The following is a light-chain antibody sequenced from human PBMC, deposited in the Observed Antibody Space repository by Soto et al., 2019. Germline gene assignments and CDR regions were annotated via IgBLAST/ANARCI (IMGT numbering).Light chain of an antibody. CDR3: QQSFVSPWT. J-gene: IGKJ1*01. CDR1: QNMHKY. V-gene: IGKV1-39*01. CDR2: EAT. Sequence: DIQMTQSPSSLSASVGDRVTISCRSSQNMHKYLNWYQQRPGKAPNLLVYEATSLETGVSSKFSVSGSGIEFTLTINSLQPEDFATYYCQQSFVSPWTFGQGTNIEI.